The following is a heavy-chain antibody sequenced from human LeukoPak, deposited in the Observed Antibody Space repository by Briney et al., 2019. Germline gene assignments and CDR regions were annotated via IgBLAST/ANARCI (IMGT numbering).Heavy chain of an antibody. CDR2: IYTSGST. D-gene: IGHD2-2*01. CDR1: GGSISSYY. J-gene: IGHJ5*02. Sequence: PPETLSLTCTVSGGSISSYYWSWIRQPPGKGLEWIGYIYTSGSTNYNPSLKSLVTISVDTSKNQSPLKLSSVPAADTAVYYCARSYARVDWFDPWGQGTLVSVSP. V-gene: IGHV4-4*09. CDR3: ARSYARVDWFDP.